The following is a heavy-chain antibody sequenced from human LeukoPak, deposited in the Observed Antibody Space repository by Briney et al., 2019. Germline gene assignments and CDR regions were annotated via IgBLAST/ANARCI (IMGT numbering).Heavy chain of an antibody. CDR1: GLSVSSNY. CDR2: LYSGGTT. CDR3: ARDIGSGNYFDY. J-gene: IGHJ4*02. V-gene: IGHV3-53*01. Sequence: GGSPRLSCAVSGLSVSSNYMTWVRQAPGKGLEWVSVLYSGGTTYYTDSVKGRFTISRDDSKNTLFLQMNSLRVEDTAVYYCARDIGSGNYFDYWGQGTLVTVPS. D-gene: IGHD1-26*01.